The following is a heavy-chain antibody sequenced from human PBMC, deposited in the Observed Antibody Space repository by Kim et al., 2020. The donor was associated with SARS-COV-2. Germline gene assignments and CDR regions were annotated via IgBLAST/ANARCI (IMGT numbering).Heavy chain of an antibody. Sequence: GGSLRLSCAASGFTFSDYYMSWIRQAPGKGLEWVSYISSSGSSISYADSVKGRFTISRDNAKNSLYLQMNSLRAEDTAVYYCARVRVSITMIVVVREPPDYWGQGTLVTVSS. CDR1: GFTFSDYY. CDR3: ARVRVSITMIVVVREPPDY. CDR2: ISSSGSSI. J-gene: IGHJ4*02. V-gene: IGHV3-11*01. D-gene: IGHD3-22*01.